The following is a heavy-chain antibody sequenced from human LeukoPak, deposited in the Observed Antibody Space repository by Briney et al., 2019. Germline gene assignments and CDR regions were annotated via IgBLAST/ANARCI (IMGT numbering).Heavy chain of an antibody. CDR1: GFTFSSYA. Sequence: GRSVRLSCPPSGFTFSSYALSWVRQAPGKGLEWVSVISASGATTYYADSVTGRFTLSRDPSKRTVYMQMPCLRDAGPAVTYCAKGDVLHSYPSFDYWGQGTLVTVSS. CDR2: ISASGATT. J-gene: IGHJ4*02. V-gene: IGHV3-23*01. CDR3: AKGDVLHSYPSFDY. D-gene: IGHD3-16*02.